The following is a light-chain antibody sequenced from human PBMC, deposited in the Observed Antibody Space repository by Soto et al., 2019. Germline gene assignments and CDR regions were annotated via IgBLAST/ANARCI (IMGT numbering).Light chain of an antibody. J-gene: IGKJ5*01. Sequence: ILMTQSPPTLSVSPGERATLSCRASQSVSSNLSWYQQKPGQAPRLIIYGADTRATGSPARFSGSGSGTEFALTISSLQSEDFAVYYCQQYNNWPPITCGQGTRLEIK. CDR1: QSVSSN. CDR3: QQYNNWPPIT. V-gene: IGKV3-15*01. CDR2: GAD.